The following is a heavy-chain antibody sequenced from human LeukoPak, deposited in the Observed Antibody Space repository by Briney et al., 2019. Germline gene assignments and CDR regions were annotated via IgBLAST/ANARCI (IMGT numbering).Heavy chain of an antibody. CDR3: ARDNRMGELSFHLYTDY. CDR1: GFTFSSYA. CDR2: ISYDGSNK. Sequence: HTGRSLRLSCAASGFTFSSYAMHWVRQAPGKGLEWVAVISYDGSNKYYADSVKGRLTISRDNSKNTLYLQMNSLRAEDTAVYYCARDNRMGELSFHLYTDYWGQGTLVTVSS. D-gene: IGHD3-16*02. J-gene: IGHJ4*02. V-gene: IGHV3-30-3*01.